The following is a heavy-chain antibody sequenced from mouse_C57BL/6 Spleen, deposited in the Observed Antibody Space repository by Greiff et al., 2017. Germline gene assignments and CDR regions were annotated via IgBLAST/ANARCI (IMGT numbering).Heavy chain of an antibody. V-gene: IGHV5-4*03. J-gene: IGHJ3*01. CDR1: GFTFSSYA. CDR3: ASITTVVEGFAD. CDR2: ISDGGSYT. Sequence: EVMLVESGGGLVKPGGSLKLSCAASGFTFSSYAMSWVRQTPEKRLEWVATISDGGSYTYYPDNVKGRFTISRDNAKNNLYLQMSHLKSEDTAMYYGASITTVVEGFADWGQGTLVTVSA. D-gene: IGHD1-1*01.